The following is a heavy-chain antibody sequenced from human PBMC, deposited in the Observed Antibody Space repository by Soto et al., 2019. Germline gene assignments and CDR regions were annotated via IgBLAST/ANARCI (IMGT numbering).Heavy chain of an antibody. J-gene: IGHJ4*02. D-gene: IGHD3-16*01. CDR3: ARGPPFH. Sequence: SETLSLTWGVSGGYISSGGYSWSWKRQPPGKGLEWIGYIYHSGSTYYNPSLKSRVTISVDRSKNQFSLKLSSVTAADTAVYYCARGPPFHWGQGTLVTVSS. V-gene: IGHV4-30-2*01. CDR2: IYHSGST. CDR1: GGYISSGGYS.